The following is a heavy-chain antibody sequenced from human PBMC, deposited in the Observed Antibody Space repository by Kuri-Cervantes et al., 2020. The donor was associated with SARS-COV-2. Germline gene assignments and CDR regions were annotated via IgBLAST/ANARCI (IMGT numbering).Heavy chain of an antibody. D-gene: IGHD4-11*01. Sequence: GESLKISCAASGFTFSSYGMHWVRQAPGKGLEWVAVISYDGSNKYYADSVKGRFTISRDNSKNTLYLQMNSLRAEDTAVYYCAKPHPYSDYGPPRYYFDYWGQGTLVTVSS. CDR1: GFTFSSYG. CDR3: AKPHPYSDYGPPRYYFDY. J-gene: IGHJ4*02. V-gene: IGHV3-30*18. CDR2: ISYDGSNK.